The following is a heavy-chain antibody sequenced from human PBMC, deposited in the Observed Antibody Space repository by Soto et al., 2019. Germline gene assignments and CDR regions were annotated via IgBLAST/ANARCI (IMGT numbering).Heavy chain of an antibody. CDR3: AKATATGGGAFEI. CDR2: ILVGGST. D-gene: IGHD2-8*02. Sequence: PGGSLRLSCAVSGFICSSYDMSWVRQAPGKGLEWVSTILVGGSTHYEDSVTGRFTISRDTSKNTVYLQMNSPTAGDTAVYYCAKATATGGGAFEIYGQGTMVTVSS. J-gene: IGHJ3*02. V-gene: IGHV3-23*01. CDR1: GFICSSYD.